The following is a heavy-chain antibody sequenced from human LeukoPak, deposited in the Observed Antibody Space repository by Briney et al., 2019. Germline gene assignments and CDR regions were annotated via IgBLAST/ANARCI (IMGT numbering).Heavy chain of an antibody. J-gene: IGHJ4*02. Sequence: NPSETLSLTCTVSGGSISSGSYYWIWIRQPGGKGLEWIGRIYTSGSTNYNPSLKSRVTISVDTSKNQFSLKLSSVTAADTAVYYCAREQTPKQWLVRWGQGTLVTVSS. CDR1: GGSISSGSYY. V-gene: IGHV4-61*02. CDR2: IYTSGST. CDR3: AREQTPKQWLVR. D-gene: IGHD6-19*01.